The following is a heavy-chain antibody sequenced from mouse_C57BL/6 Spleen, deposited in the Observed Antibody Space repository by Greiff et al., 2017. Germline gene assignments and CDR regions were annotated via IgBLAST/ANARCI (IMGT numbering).Heavy chain of an antibody. CDR3: VRHDYGGSSYWYFDV. Sequence: EVQLQESGGGLVQPKGSLKLSCAASGFSFNTYAMNWVRQAPGKGLEWVARIRSKSNNYATYYADSVKDRFTISRDDSESMLYLQMNNLKTEDAAMDDCVRHDYGGSSYWYFDVWGTGTTVTVSS. D-gene: IGHD1-1*01. J-gene: IGHJ1*03. CDR1: GFSFNTYA. V-gene: IGHV10-1*01. CDR2: IRSKSNNYAT.